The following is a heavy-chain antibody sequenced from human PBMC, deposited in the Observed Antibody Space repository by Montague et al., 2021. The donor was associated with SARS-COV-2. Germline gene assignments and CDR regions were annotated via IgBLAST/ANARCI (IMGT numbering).Heavy chain of an antibody. CDR1: GGSISSGGYY. CDR2: IYYSGST. V-gene: IGHV4-31*03. Sequence: TLSLTCTVSGGSISSGGYYWSWIRQHPGKGLEWIGYIYYSGSTXYNPSLKSRVTISVDTSKNQFSLKLSSVTAADTAVYYRARAPTIFGVVITNFDYWGQGTLVTVSS. J-gene: IGHJ4*02. D-gene: IGHD3-3*01. CDR3: ARAPTIFGVVITNFDY.